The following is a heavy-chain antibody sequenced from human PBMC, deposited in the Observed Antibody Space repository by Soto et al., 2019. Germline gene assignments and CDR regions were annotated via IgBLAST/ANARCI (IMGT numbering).Heavy chain of an antibody. CDR2: ISAYNGNT. Sequence: QVQLVQSGAEVKKPGASVKVSCKASGYTFTSYGISWVRQAPGQGLEWMGWISAYNGNTKYAQKLQGRVTTTTDTSTRTAYMELRSMRSDDTAVYYCARDLGGSYYAPVDYWGQGTLVTVSS. V-gene: IGHV1-18*01. J-gene: IGHJ4*02. CDR1: GYTFTSYG. CDR3: ARDLGGSYYAPVDY. D-gene: IGHD1-26*01.